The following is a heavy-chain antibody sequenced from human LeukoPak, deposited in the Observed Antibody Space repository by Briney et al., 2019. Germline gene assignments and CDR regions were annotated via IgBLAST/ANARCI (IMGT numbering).Heavy chain of an antibody. CDR1: GGTFSSYA. Sequence: SVRVSCKASGGTFSSYAISWVRQAPGQGLEWMGGIIPIFGTANYAQKFQGRVTITADESTSTAYMELSSLRSEDTAVYYCARDPIRYCSGGSCYAGLAFDIWGQGTMVTVSS. CDR3: ARDPIRYCSGGSCYAGLAFDI. J-gene: IGHJ3*02. CDR2: IIPIFGTA. V-gene: IGHV1-69*13. D-gene: IGHD2-15*01.